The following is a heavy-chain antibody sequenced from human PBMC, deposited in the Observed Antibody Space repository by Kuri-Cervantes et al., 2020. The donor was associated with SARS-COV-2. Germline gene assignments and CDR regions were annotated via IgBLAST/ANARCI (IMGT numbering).Heavy chain of an antibody. J-gene: IGHJ4*02. CDR1: GFLFSASA. V-gene: IGHV3-21*01. CDR2: ISSSSSYI. CDR3: ARTPGAGDY. D-gene: IGHD2-15*01. Sequence: GESLKISCEVSGFLFSASAIHWVRQAPGKGLEWVSSISSSSSYIYYADSVKGRFTISRDNAKNSLYLQMNSLRAEDTAVYYCARTPGAGDYWGQGTLVTVSS.